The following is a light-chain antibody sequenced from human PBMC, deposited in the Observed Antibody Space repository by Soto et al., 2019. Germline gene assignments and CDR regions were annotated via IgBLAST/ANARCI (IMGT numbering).Light chain of an antibody. CDR3: QQSYNSPPIT. V-gene: IGKV1-39*01. Sequence: DIQMTQSPSSLSASVGDRVTITCRAGQNIFSSLNWYQQKPGKAPKLLIYAASSLQSGVPSRFSGSGSGTDFTLTITSLQPEDFVTYYCQQSYNSPPITFGQGTRLEIK. CDR2: AAS. J-gene: IGKJ5*01. CDR1: QNIFSS.